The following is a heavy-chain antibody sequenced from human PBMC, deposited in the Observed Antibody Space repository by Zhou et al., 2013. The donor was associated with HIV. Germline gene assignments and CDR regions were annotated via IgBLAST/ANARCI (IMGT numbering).Heavy chain of an antibody. CDR3: ARHLYYYGSGTYYYFDY. V-gene: IGHV4-34*01. CDR2: INHSGST. J-gene: IGHJ4*02. CDR1: NGSFNDYY. D-gene: IGHD3-10*01. Sequence: QVQLQQWGAGLLKPSEILSLTCAVYNGSFNDYYWSWIRQPPGKGLEWIGEINHSGSTNYNPSLKSRVTILVDTSKNQFSLKLSSVTAADTAVYYCARHLYYYGSGTYYYFDYWGQGTLVTVSS.